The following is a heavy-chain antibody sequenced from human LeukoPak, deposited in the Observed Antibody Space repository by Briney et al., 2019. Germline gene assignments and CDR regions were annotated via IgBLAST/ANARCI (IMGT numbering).Heavy chain of an antibody. CDR3: TRDVVPGYCSGGSCYSFQH. CDR2: IRSKAYGGTT. CDR1: GFTFGDYA. D-gene: IGHD2-15*01. Sequence: GGSLRLSCTASGFTFGDYAMSRFRQAPGKGLEWVGFIRSKAYGGTTEYAASVKGRFTISRDDSKSIAYLQMNSLKTEDTAVYYCTRDVVPGYCSGGSCYSFQHWGQGTLVTVSS. J-gene: IGHJ1*01. V-gene: IGHV3-49*03.